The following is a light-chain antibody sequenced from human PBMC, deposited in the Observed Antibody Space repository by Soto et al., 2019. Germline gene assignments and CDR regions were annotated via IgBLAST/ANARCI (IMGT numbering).Light chain of an antibody. J-gene: IGLJ1*01. CDR3: CSYAGSSTFYV. V-gene: IGLV2-23*02. Sequence: QSALTQPASVSGSPGQSITISCTGTSSDVGSYNFVSWYQQHPGKAPKPMIFEVSKRPSGVSNRFSGSKSGNTASLTISGLQAEDEADYYCCSYAGSSTFYVFGTGTKVTVL. CDR2: EVS. CDR1: SSDVGSYNF.